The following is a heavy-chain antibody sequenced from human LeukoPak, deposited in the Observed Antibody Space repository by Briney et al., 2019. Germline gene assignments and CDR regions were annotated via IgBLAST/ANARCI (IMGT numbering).Heavy chain of an antibody. J-gene: IGHJ6*02. D-gene: IGHD3-3*01. CDR2: INPSGGGT. Sequence: ASVKVSCKASGYTFTSYYMHWVRQAPGQGLEWMGIINPSGGGTSYAQKFQGRVTMTRDTSTSTVYMELSSLRSDDTAVYYCARVGGGLVGVVINLYYYYGMDVWGQGTTVTVSS. CDR1: GYTFTSYY. V-gene: IGHV1-46*01. CDR3: ARVGGGLVGVVINLYYYYGMDV.